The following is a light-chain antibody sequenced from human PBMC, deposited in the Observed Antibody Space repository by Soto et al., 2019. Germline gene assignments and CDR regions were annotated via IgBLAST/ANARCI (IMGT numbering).Light chain of an antibody. Sequence: QSVLTQPPSVSAAPGQTVAISCSRSGSNIGNNYVSWYQHLPGTAPKLLIYEDNKRPSGIPDRFSGSKSATSATLGITRLQTEDEADYYCVAWDNSLSAEVFGGGTKVTVL. V-gene: IGLV1-51*02. CDR1: GSNIGNNY. CDR3: VAWDNSLSAEV. CDR2: EDN. J-gene: IGLJ3*02.